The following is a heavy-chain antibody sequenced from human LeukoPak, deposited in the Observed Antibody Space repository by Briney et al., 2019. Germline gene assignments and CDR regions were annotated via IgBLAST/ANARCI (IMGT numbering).Heavy chain of an antibody. V-gene: IGHV4-34*01. CDR1: GGSISSHY. CDR2: INHSGST. Sequence: SETLSLTCTVSGGSISSHYWSWIRQPPGKGLEWIGEINHSGSTNYNPSLKSRVTISVDTSKNQFSLKLSSVTAADTAVYYCARGIAGRPSLDWFDPWGQGTLVTVSS. CDR3: ARGIAGRPSLDWFDP. D-gene: IGHD6-6*01. J-gene: IGHJ5*02.